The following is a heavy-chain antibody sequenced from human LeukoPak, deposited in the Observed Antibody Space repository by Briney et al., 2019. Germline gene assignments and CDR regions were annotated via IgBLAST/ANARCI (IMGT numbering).Heavy chain of an antibody. CDR2: INHSGST. D-gene: IGHD3-22*01. CDR3: ARDYYVSSGYYYGIHDY. Sequence: SETLSLTCAVYGGSFSGYYWSWIRQPPGKGLEWIREINHSGSTNYNPSLKSRVTISVDTSKNQFSLKLSSVTAADTAVYYCARDYYVSSGYYYGIHDYWGQGTLVTVSS. CDR1: GGSFSGYY. V-gene: IGHV4-34*01. J-gene: IGHJ4*02.